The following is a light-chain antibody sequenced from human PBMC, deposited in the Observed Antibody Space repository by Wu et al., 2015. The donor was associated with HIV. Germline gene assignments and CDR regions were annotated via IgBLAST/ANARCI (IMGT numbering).Light chain of an antibody. Sequence: EIVLTQSPGTLSLSPGERATLSCRASQSVSSNYLAWYQHKPGQAPRLLFYGASSRATGIPHRFSGSGSGTDFTLTISRLEPEDFAVYYCQQYGSSPPLYTFGQGTEAGDQT. CDR3: QQYGSSPPLYT. J-gene: IGKJ2*01. CDR1: QSVSSNY. CDR2: GAS. V-gene: IGKV3-20*01.